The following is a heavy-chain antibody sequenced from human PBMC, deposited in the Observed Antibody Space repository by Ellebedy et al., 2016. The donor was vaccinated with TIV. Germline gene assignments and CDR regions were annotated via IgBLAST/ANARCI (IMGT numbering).Heavy chain of an antibody. J-gene: IGHJ4*02. V-gene: IGHV3-30-3*01. CDR3: AKSKLGIDY. CDR1: GFTFSTSA. CDR2: ISYDGSIK. Sequence: PGGSLRLSCAASGFTFSTSAMHWVRQAPGKGLEWVAVISYDGSIKYYADSVKGQVTISRDNSKNTLYLQMNSLRAEDTAVYYCAKSKLGIDYWGQGTLVTVSS. D-gene: IGHD7-27*01.